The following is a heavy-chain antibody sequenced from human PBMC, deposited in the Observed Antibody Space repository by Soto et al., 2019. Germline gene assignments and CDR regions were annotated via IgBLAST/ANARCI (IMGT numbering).Heavy chain of an antibody. V-gene: IGHV1-69*13. D-gene: IGHD6-19*01. CDR3: ARGGGAVAGTYYYYGMDV. Sequence: SVKVSCKASGGTFRNHVFNWVRQAPGQGLEWMGGIIPIIGTPNYAQKFQGRVTITADASTNTVYLDVSSLRSQDTAVYYCARGGGAVAGTYYYYGMDVWGQGTTVTVSS. J-gene: IGHJ6*02. CDR2: IIPIIGTP. CDR1: GGTFRNHV.